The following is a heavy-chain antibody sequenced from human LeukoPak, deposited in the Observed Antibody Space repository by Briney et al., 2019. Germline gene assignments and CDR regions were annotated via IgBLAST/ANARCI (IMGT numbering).Heavy chain of an antibody. Sequence: GGSLRLSCAASGLTFSSYTMNWVRQAPGKGLEWVSYISSSGSTTYYADSVKGRFTISRDNAKNSLYLQMKSLGAEDTAVYYCASGAAVGTSRFNYWGQGTLVTVSS. CDR1: GLTFSSYT. CDR3: ASGAAVGTSRFNY. J-gene: IGHJ4*02. CDR2: ISSSGSTT. V-gene: IGHV3-48*01. D-gene: IGHD6-13*01.